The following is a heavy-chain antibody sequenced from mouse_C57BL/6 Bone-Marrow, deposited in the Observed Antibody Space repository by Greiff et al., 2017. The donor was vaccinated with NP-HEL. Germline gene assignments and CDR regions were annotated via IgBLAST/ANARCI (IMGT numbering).Heavy chain of an antibody. CDR1: GYTFTSYW. Sequence: QVQLQQPGAELVKPGASVKMSCKASGYTFTSYWMHWVKQRPGQGLEWIGEIDPSDSYTNYNQKFKGKSTLTVDKSSSTAYMQLSSLTSEDSAVYYCAREGRNWGQGTLVTVSA. CDR2: IDPSDSYT. J-gene: IGHJ3*01. CDR3: AREGRN. V-gene: IGHV1-69*01.